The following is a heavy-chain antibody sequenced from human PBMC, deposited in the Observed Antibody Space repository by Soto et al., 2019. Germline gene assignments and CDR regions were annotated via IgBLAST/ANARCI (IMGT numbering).Heavy chain of an antibody. Sequence: GGSLRLSCAASGFTFSSYAMSWVRQAPGKGLEWVSAISGSGGSTYYADSVKGRFTISRDNSKNTLYLQMNSLRAEDTAVYYCAKDHDYDYGDYDNWFDPWGQGTLVTVSS. V-gene: IGHV3-23*01. CDR1: GFTFSSYA. D-gene: IGHD4-17*01. CDR2: ISGSGGST. CDR3: AKDHDYDYGDYDNWFDP. J-gene: IGHJ5*02.